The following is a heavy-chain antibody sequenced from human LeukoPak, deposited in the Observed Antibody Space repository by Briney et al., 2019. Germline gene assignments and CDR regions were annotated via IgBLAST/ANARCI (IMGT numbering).Heavy chain of an antibody. CDR1: GGPMSDYY. CDR2: IYYTGTT. Sequence: SETLSLTCGFSGGPMSDYYWSGIRQPPGRDLEWIGHIYYTGTTDYNPSLKSRVVISLDASRHQFSLKLNSLTPADTAIYYCARLRWQMSGPYVDNWRLGTLVTVSS. CDR3: ARLRWQMSGPYVDN. V-gene: IGHV4-59*01. D-gene: IGHD4-23*01. J-gene: IGHJ4*02.